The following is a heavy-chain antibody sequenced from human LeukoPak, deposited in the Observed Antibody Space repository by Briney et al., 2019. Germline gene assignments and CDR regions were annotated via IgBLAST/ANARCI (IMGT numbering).Heavy chain of an antibody. CDR3: TTSTLFSGSYPDDY. CDR2: IKSKAHGGTT. J-gene: IGHJ4*01. CDR1: GFTFSNAW. V-gene: IGHV3-15*01. Sequence: GGSLRLSCAASGFTFSNAWMSWVRQAPGKGLEWIGRIKSKAHGGTTDYAAPVKGRFTILRDDSKNTLYLQMNSLKTEDTAVYYCTTSTLFSGSYPDDYWGHGTLVTVSS. D-gene: IGHD1-26*01.